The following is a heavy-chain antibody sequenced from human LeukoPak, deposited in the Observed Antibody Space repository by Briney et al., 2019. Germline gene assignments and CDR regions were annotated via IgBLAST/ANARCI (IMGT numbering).Heavy chain of an antibody. CDR3: ARDEVATISLDY. V-gene: IGHV3-21*01. J-gene: IGHJ4*02. CDR1: GFTFSSYS. Sequence: GGSLRLSCAPSGFTFSSYSMNWVRQAPGKGPEWVSSISSSSSYIYYADSVKGRFTISRDNAKNSLYLQMNSLRAEDTAVYYCARDEVATISLDYWGQGTLVTVSS. D-gene: IGHD5-12*01. CDR2: ISSSSSYI.